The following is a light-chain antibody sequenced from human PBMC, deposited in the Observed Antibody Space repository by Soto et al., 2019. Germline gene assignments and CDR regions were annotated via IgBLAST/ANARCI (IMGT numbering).Light chain of an antibody. CDR2: GAS. J-gene: IGKJ1*01. Sequence: EIVMTQSPATLSVSPGERATLSCRASQSISSNLAWYQQKAGLAPRLLIYGASTRAAGIPDRFSGSGSGTDFTLTISRLEPEDFAVYYCQQYGDSPLTFGQGTKVDIK. CDR3: QQYGDSPLT. CDR1: QSISSN. V-gene: IGKV3-20*01.